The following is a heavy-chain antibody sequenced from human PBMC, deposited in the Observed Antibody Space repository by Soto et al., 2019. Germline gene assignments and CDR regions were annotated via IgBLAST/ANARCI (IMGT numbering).Heavy chain of an antibody. CDR2: IIPILGIA. CDR1: GGTFSSYT. Sequence: QVQLVQSGAEVKKPGSSVKVSCKASGGTFSSYTISWVRQAPGQGLEWMGRIIPILGIANYALKFQGRVTITAHKSTSTAYMELSSLRSEDTAVYYCARVEYSGYEDDAFDIWGQGTKVTVSS. V-gene: IGHV1-69*02. CDR3: ARVEYSGYEDDAFDI. J-gene: IGHJ3*02. D-gene: IGHD5-12*01.